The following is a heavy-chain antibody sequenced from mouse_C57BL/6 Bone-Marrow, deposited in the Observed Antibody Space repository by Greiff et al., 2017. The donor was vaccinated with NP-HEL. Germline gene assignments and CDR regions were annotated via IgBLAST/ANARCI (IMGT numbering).Heavy chain of an antibody. CDR2: IYPRSGNT. J-gene: IGHJ4*01. CDR1: GYTFTSYG. V-gene: IGHV1-81*01. Sequence: VQLQQSGAELARPGASVKLSCKASGYTFTSYGISWVKQRTGPGLEWIGEIYPRSGNTYYNEKFKGKATLTADKSSSTAYMELRSLTSEDSAVYFCCMDYWGQGTSVTVSS. CDR3: CMDY.